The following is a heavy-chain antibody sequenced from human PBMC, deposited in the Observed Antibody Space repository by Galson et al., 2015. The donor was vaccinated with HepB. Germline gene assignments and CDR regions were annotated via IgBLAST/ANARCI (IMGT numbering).Heavy chain of an antibody. CDR1: GFTFDEYG. Sequence: LRLSCAVSGFTFDEYGMSWVRQAPGKGLEWVSSINWNGASTGYADSVKGRFTISRDNAKNSLYLQMNSLRAEDTALYYCARKGRGLLNLHYFDYWGQGTLVTVSS. J-gene: IGHJ4*02. CDR2: INWNGAST. V-gene: IGHV3-20*04. CDR3: ARKGRGLLNLHYFDY. D-gene: IGHD3-10*01.